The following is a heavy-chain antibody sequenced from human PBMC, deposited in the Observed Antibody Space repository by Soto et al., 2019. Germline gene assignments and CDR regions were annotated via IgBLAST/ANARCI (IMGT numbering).Heavy chain of an antibody. CDR3: AKDSHSRITIFGVAARNWFDP. CDR2: ISGSGGST. CDR1: GFTFSSYA. J-gene: IGHJ5*02. D-gene: IGHD3-3*01. V-gene: IGHV3-23*01. Sequence: GGSLRLSSTASGFTFSSYAMSWVRQAPGKGLEWVSAISGSGGSTYYADSVKGRFTISRDNSKNTLYLQMNSLRAEDTAVYYCAKDSHSRITIFGVAARNWFDPWGQGTLVTSPQ.